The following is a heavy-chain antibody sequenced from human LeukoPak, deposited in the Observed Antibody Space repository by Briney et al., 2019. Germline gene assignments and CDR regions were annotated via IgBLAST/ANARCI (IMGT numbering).Heavy chain of an antibody. D-gene: IGHD1-26*01. CDR3: VKERGSYRFFLS. CDR2: ISGSGGGT. Sequence: GGSLRLSCVASAFTFSRDAMNWVRQAPGKGLEWVSGISGSGGGTYYADSVKGRFTISGDNSKNTVYLQMNSLRAEDTAVYYCVKERGSYRFFLSWGQGTLVTVSS. J-gene: IGHJ5*02. CDR1: AFTFSRDA. V-gene: IGHV3-23*01.